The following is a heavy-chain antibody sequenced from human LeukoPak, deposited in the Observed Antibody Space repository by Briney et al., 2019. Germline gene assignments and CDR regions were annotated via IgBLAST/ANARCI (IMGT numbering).Heavy chain of an antibody. J-gene: IGHJ4*02. V-gene: IGHV1-2*06. CDR3: ALYSGSYGRYIFDY. CDR2: INPNSGGT. CDR1: GYTFTGYY. Sequence: GASVKVSCKASGYTFTGYYMHWVRQAPGQGLEWMGRINPNSGGTSYAQKFQGRVTMTRDTSISTAYMELSRLRSDDTAVYYCALYSGSYGRYIFDYWGQGTLVTVSS. D-gene: IGHD3-10*01.